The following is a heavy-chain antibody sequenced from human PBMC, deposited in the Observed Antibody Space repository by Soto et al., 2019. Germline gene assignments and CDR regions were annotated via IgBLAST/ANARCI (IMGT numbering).Heavy chain of an antibody. V-gene: IGHV3-30*18. D-gene: IGHD6-19*01. J-gene: IGHJ1*01. CDR1: GFTFSSYG. CDR2: ISYDGSNK. CDR3: AKVRGSSGWKYFQH. Sequence: QVQLVESGGGVVQPGRSLRLSCAASGFTFSSYGMHWVRQAPGKGLEWVAVISYDGSNKYYADSVKGRFTIYRDNSKNTLYLKMNSLRAEDTAVEYCAKVRGSSGWKYFQHWGQGTLVTVSS.